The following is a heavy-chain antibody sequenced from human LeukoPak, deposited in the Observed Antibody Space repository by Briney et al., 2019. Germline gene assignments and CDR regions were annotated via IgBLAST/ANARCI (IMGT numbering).Heavy chain of an antibody. Sequence: PGGSLRLSCAASGFSFSGSAMHWVRQASGKGLEWVGRIRGKADNYATAYAASVRGRFTISRDDSKNTAYLQMNSLRAEDTAVYYCAKDFPWELLHYWGQGTLVTVSS. V-gene: IGHV3-73*01. CDR3: AKDFPWELLHY. CDR2: IRGKADNYAT. D-gene: IGHD1-26*01. J-gene: IGHJ4*02. CDR1: GFSFSGSA.